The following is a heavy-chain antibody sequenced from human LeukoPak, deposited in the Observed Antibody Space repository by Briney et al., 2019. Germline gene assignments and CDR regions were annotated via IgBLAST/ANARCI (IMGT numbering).Heavy chain of an antibody. J-gene: IGHJ6*02. Sequence: HGESLKISCKGSGYSFTSYWIGWVRQMPGKGLEWMGIIYPGDSDTRYSPSFQGQVTISADKSISTAYLQWSSLKASDTAMYYCALYGDRGYCSGGSCPYYYGMDVWGQGTTVTVSS. CDR1: GYSFTSYW. CDR2: IYPGDSDT. D-gene: IGHD2-15*01. CDR3: ALYGDRGYCSGGSCPYYYGMDV. V-gene: IGHV5-51*01.